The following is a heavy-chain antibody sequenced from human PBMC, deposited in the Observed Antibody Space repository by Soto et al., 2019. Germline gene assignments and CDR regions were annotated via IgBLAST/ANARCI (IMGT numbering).Heavy chain of an antibody. V-gene: IGHV4-34*01. J-gene: IGHJ5*02. CDR1: GGSFSGYY. Sequence: SSETLSLTCAVYGGSFSGYYWSWVRQPQGKGLEWIGEINHSGSTNYNPSLKSRVTISADTSKNQFSLKLSFVAAADTAVYYCARGRVTIFGVVINRGRDWFDPWGQGTLVAVSS. CDR2: INHSGST. CDR3: ARGRVTIFGVVINRGRDWFDP. D-gene: IGHD3-3*01.